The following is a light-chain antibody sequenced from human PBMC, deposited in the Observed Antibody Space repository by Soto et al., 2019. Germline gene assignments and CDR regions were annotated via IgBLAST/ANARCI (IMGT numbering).Light chain of an antibody. CDR3: QLWT. CDR2: DAS. J-gene: IGKJ1*01. V-gene: IGKV3-11*01. CDR1: QSVSSY. Sequence: EIVLTHSPATLSLSPGERATLSCRASQSVSSYLAWYQQKPGQAPRLLIYDASNRATGIPARFSGSGSGTDFTLTISSLEPEDFAVYYCQLWTFGQGTKVDI.